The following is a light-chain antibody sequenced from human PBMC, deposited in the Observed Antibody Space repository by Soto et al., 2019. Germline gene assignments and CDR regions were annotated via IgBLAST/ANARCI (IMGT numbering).Light chain of an antibody. CDR2: NSS. J-gene: IGKJ1*01. CDR1: QSVRNNY. V-gene: IGKV3-20*01. Sequence: EIVLTQSPGTLSLSPGERATLSCRASQSVRNNYLAWYQQKPDQAPRLLIYNSSTRVTGIPDRFSGSGSGTDFTLTISRLEPEDFALYDCQQYRDLPQTFGQGTKVEMK. CDR3: QQYRDLPQT.